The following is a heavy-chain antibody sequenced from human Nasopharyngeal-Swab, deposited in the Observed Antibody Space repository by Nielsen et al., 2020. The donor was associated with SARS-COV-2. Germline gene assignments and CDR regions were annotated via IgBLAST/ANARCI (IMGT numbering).Heavy chain of an antibody. CDR1: LVALSSNSAA. CDR3: ARGSGTYSDYFDY. J-gene: IGHJ4*02. Sequence: SQTLSLTCALSLVALSSNSAAWTSVRQSPSRGLECLGRTYFRSKWLNDYAVSVKSRITINPDTSRNQFSLQLNSVTPEDTAIYYCARGSGTYSDYFDYWGQGTLVSVSS. V-gene: IGHV6-1*01. D-gene: IGHD1-26*01. CDR2: TYFRSKWLN.